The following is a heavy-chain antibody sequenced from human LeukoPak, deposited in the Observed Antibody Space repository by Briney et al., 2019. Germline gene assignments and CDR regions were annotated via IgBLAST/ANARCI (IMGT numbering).Heavy chain of an antibody. CDR1: GYXLTGYY. V-gene: IGHV1-2*02. CDR2: INPKSGGT. J-gene: IGHJ4*02. D-gene: IGHD5-18*01. CDR3: ARAIQDTTTIIYFDY. Sequence: ASVKVSCKASGYXLTGYYFHWVRQAPGQGLEWLGWINPKSGGTNYAQKFQGRVTMTRDTSIGTAYMELSRLRSDDTAIYYCARAIQDTTTIIYFDYWGQGTLVTVSS.